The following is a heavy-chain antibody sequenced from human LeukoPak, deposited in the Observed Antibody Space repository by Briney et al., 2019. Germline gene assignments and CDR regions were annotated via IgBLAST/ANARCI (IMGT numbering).Heavy chain of an antibody. CDR3: AKGPRRSWEWFDP. J-gene: IGHJ5*02. CDR1: GFTFSSYG. Sequence: QSGGSLRLSCAASGFTFSSYGMHWVRQAPGKGLEWVAVISYDGSNKYYADSVKGRFTISRDNSKNTLYLQMNSLRAEDTAVYYCAKGPRRSWEWFDPWGQGTLVTVSS. V-gene: IGHV3-30*18. CDR2: ISYDGSNK. D-gene: IGHD1-26*01.